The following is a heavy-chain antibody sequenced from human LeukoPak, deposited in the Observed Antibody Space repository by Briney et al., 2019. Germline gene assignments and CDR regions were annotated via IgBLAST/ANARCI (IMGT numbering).Heavy chain of an antibody. CDR2: ISGSGTNT. J-gene: IGHJ4*02. Sequence: TGGSLRLSCAASGFTFSSYAMTWVRQAPGKGLEWVSGISGSGTNTYYADSVKGRFTISRDNSKNTLYLQMNSLRAEDTAAYYCAKGTYDSRGHFDYWGQGTLASVSS. CDR1: GFTFSSYA. V-gene: IGHV3-23*01. D-gene: IGHD3-22*01. CDR3: AKGTYDSRGHFDY.